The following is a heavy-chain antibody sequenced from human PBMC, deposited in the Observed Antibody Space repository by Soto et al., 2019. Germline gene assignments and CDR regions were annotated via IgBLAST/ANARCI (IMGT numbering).Heavy chain of an antibody. J-gene: IGHJ6*02. CDR3: ARDRQLEGYYYYGMDV. Sequence: GGSLRLSCAASGFTFSTYGMHWARQAPGKGLEWVAVISYDGSKKYYIDSVKGRFTISRDNSKNTLYLQMNSLRAEDTAVYYCARDRQLEGYYYYGMDVWGQGTTVTVSS. V-gene: IGHV3-33*08. D-gene: IGHD1-1*01. CDR2: ISYDGSKK. CDR1: GFTFSTYG.